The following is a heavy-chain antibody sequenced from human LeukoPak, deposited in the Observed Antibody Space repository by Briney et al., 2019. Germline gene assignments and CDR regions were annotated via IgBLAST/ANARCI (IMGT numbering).Heavy chain of an antibody. J-gene: IGHJ4*02. CDR3: ARLGNCGNDCYAADY. D-gene: IGHD2-21*02. Sequence: SETLSLPCSVSGGSISGDSWTWIRQPPGKGLEWIGFISYTGNTNYYNPSLKSRVTMSVDTSMNQFSLKLSSVTAADTAVYYCARLGNCGNDCYAADYWGQGTLVTVSS. CDR2: ISYTGNT. V-gene: IGHV4-59*08. CDR1: GGSISGDS.